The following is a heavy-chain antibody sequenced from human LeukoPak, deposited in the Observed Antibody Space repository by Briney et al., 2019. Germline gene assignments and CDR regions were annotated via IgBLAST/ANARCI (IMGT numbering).Heavy chain of an antibody. CDR1: GFIVSNNY. Sequence: PGGSQRLSCAASGFIVSNNYMSWVRQAPGKGLEWVSVIYSGGSTSYADSVKGRFTISRDNSKNTLYLQLNSLRAEDTAVYYCARDPEYYDTSGYYLGYWGQGTLVTVSS. CDR2: IYSGGST. J-gene: IGHJ4*02. D-gene: IGHD3-22*01. CDR3: ARDPEYYDTSGYYLGY. V-gene: IGHV3-53*01.